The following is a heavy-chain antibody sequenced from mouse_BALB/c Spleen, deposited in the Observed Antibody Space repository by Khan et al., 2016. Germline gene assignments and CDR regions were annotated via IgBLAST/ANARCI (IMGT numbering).Heavy chain of an antibody. D-gene: IGHD6-1*01. CDR2: IWGDGST. CDR1: GFSLTGSG. J-gene: IGHJ2*01. CDR3: AGDYYGNYSATINY. Sequence: QVQLKESGPGLVAPSQSLSITCTISGFSLTGSGVHWVRQPPGKGLEWLGMIWGDGSTDYNSALKSRLNLSKDNSKRHVFFKLISLQTDDTARYYRAGDYYGNYSATINYWGQGTTLTVSS. V-gene: IGHV2-6-7*01.